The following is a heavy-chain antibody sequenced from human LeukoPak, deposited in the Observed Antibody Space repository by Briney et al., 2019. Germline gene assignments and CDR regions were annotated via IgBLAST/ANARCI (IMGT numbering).Heavy chain of an antibody. Sequence: SETLSLTCTVSGGSISSYYWSWIRQPPGKGLEWIGYIYYSGSTNYNPSLKSRVTISVDTSKNQFSLKLSSVTAADTAVYYCASLYFWSGYYGGHGDLYYFDYWGQGTLVTVSS. CDR3: ASLYFWSGYYGGHGDLYYFDY. D-gene: IGHD3-3*01. CDR1: GGSISSYY. J-gene: IGHJ4*02. CDR2: IYYSGST. V-gene: IGHV4-59*08.